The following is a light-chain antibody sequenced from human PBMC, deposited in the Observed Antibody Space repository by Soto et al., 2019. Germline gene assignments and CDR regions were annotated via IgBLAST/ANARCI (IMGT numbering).Light chain of an antibody. Sequence: QSVLTQPASVSGSPGQSITISCTGTSSDVGAYDFVSWYQQHPDKAPKLMIYEVRYRPSGVSNRFSGSKSVNTATLTISGLQAEDEADYYCSSYTTRGTRVFGTGTKVTVL. V-gene: IGLV2-14*03. CDR2: EVR. CDR3: SSYTTRGTRV. J-gene: IGLJ1*01. CDR1: SSDVGAYDF.